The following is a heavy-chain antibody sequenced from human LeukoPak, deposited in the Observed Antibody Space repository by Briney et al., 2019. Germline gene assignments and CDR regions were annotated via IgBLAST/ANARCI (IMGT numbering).Heavy chain of an antibody. CDR3: ATGFPSSGSFGWDLDY. CDR1: GYTFTSYG. V-gene: IGHV1-18*01. Sequence: ASVKVSCKASGYTFTSYGISWVRQAPGQGLEWMGWISAYNGNTNYAQKLQGRVTMTTDTSTSTAYMELRSLRSDDTAVYYCATGFPSSGSFGWDLDYWGQGTLVTVSS. D-gene: IGHD1-26*01. J-gene: IGHJ4*02. CDR2: ISAYNGNT.